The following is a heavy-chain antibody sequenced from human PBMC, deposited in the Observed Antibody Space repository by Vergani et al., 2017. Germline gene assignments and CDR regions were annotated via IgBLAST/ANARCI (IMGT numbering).Heavy chain of an antibody. CDR2: IWYDGSKT. D-gene: IGHD2-15*01. V-gene: IGHV3-33*01. J-gene: IGHJ4*02. CDR1: GFTFSSNA. CDR3: ARDPGRYCSAESCYMMAADY. Sequence: QVQLVESGGGVVQPGRSLRLSCAASGFTFSSNAMHWVRQAPGKGLEWVAVIWYDGSKTYYADFVKGRFTISRDNSKNTLYLQMNSLRVEDTAVYYCARDPGRYCSAESCYMMAADYWGQGSLVTVSS.